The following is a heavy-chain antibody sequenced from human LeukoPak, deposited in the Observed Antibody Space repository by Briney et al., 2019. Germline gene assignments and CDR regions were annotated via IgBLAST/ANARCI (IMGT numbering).Heavy chain of an antibody. CDR1: GFTFSSYG. Sequence: GGSLRLSCAASGFTFSSYGMHWVRQALGKGLEWVAAISYDATNKYYADSVKGRFTISRDNSKNTLYLQMNSLRAEDTAVYYCRLFGDNSDYWGQGTLVTVSS. V-gene: IGHV3-30*03. D-gene: IGHD2-21*01. CDR2: ISYDATNK. J-gene: IGHJ4*02. CDR3: RLFGDNSDY.